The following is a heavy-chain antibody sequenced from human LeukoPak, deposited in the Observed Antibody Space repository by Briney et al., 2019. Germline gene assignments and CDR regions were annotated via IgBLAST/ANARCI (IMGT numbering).Heavy chain of an antibody. V-gene: IGHV3-7*05. J-gene: IGHJ4*02. D-gene: IGHD2-21*02. CDR2: IKQDGSEK. CDR3: ARGFGGDCYMGVDY. CDR1: GFTFSSYW. Sequence: GGSLRLSCAASGFTFSSYWMSWVRQAPGKGLEWVANIKQDGSEKYYVDSVKGRFTISRDNAKNSLYLQMNSLRAEDTAVYYCARGFGGDCYMGVDYWGQGTLVTVSS.